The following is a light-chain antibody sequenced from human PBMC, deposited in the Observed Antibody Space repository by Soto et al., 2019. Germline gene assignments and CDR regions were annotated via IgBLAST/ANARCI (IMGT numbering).Light chain of an antibody. Sequence: DIRMTQSPSSLSASVGDRVTITCRASQSISSSLNWYQQKQGKAPKLLIYAASSLQSGVPSRFRGSGSGTDFTVTISSLQTAEFTSYYCQHSYSNPLTSGGGTNVEIK. CDR1: QSISSS. CDR2: AAS. CDR3: QHSYSNPLT. J-gene: IGKJ4*01. V-gene: IGKV1-39*01.